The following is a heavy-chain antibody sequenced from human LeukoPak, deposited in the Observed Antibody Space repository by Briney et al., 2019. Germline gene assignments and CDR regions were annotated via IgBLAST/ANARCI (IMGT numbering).Heavy chain of an antibody. CDR3: AELGITMIGGV. V-gene: IGHV3-48*03. J-gene: IGHJ6*04. CDR2: ISSSGSTI. Sequence: GGSLRLSCAASGFTFRSYEINWVRQAPGKGLEGGLYISSSGSTIYYADSVKGRFTISRDNAKNTLYLQMNSLRAEDTAVYYCAELGITMIGGVWGKGTTVTISS. D-gene: IGHD3-10*02. CDR1: GFTFRSYE.